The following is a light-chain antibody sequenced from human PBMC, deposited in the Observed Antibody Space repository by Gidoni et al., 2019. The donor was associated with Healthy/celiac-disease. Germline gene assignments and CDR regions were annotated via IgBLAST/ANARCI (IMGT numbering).Light chain of an antibody. CDR2: GAS. Sequence: DIVLTQSPATLAVSPGERATLSCRASQSVSSNLAWYQQKPGQAPRLLSYGASTRATGIPARFSGSGSGKEFTLTISSLQSEDFAVYYCQQYNNWPPLTFXGXTKVEIK. J-gene: IGKJ4*01. CDR1: QSVSSN. CDR3: QQYNNWPPLT. V-gene: IGKV3-15*01.